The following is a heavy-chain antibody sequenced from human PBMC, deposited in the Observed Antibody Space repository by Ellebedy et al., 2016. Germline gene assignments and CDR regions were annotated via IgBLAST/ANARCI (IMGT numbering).Heavy chain of an antibody. V-gene: IGHV3-48*02. CDR2: ISSSSSSI. Sequence: GESLKISCVVSGFTFNSYGMNWVRQAPGKGLEWLSYISSSSSSIYCADSVKGRFTISRDDAKNSLYLQMNSLRDEDTAVYYCARDWNGDYSYAMDVWGQGTTVTVSS. D-gene: IGHD1-1*01. CDR1: GFTFNSYG. J-gene: IGHJ6*02. CDR3: ARDWNGDYSYAMDV.